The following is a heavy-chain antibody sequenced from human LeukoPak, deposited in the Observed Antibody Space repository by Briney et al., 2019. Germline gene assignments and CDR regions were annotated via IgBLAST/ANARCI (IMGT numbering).Heavy chain of an antibody. CDR2: IIPIFGIA. V-gene: IGHV1-69*04. J-gene: IGHJ5*02. Sequence: SVKVSCKASGGTFSSYAISWVRQAPGQGLEWMGRIIPIFGIANYAQKFQGRVTITADKSTSTAYMELSSLRSEDTAVYYCARDMGDTAMVTCWFDPWGQGTLATVSS. D-gene: IGHD5-18*01. CDR1: GGTFSSYA. CDR3: ARDMGDTAMVTCWFDP.